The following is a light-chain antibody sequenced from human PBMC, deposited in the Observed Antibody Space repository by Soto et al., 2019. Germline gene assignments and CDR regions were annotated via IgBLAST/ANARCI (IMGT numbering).Light chain of an antibody. CDR3: QQYNSPLRT. CDR1: QSISSW. J-gene: IGKJ1*01. Sequence: DIPMTQSPSTLSASVGDRVTITCRASQSISSWLAWYQQKPGKAPKLLIYKASSLESGVPSRFSGSGSGTEFTLTISSLQPDDFATYYCQQYNSPLRTFGQGTKVEIK. CDR2: KAS. V-gene: IGKV1-5*03.